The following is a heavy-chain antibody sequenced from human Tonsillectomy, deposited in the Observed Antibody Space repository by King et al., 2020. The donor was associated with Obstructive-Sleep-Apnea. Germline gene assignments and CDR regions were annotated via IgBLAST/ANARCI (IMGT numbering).Heavy chain of an antibody. J-gene: IGHJ4*02. Sequence: VQLVESGGGLVQPGGSLRLSCAASGLTFNNYAMRWVRRTPGKGLEWGSAISGIVGSTYYADSVKGRFTISRDNSKHTLYLQMNSLRAEDTAVYYCAKDARGDDGDYFDYWGQGTLVTVSS. V-gene: IGHV3-23*04. CDR3: AKDARGDDGDYFDY. CDR1: GLTFNNYA. D-gene: IGHD4-17*01. CDR2: ISGIVGST.